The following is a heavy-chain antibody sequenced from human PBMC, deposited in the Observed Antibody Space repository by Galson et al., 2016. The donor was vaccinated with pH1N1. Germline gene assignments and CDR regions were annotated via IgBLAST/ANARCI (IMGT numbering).Heavy chain of an antibody. CDR1: GYTFTIYG. D-gene: IGHD2/OR15-2a*01. Sequence: SVKVSCKASGYTFTIYGISWVRQAPGQGLEWMGWISPYSGNTKYAQKVQGRVTMTTEKSTGTSYMELRCLTSDDTAVYFCARALRPVSSPSEAFDIWGQGTMFTVSS. CDR2: ISPYSGNT. CDR3: ARALRPVSSPSEAFDI. J-gene: IGHJ3*02. V-gene: IGHV1-18*01.